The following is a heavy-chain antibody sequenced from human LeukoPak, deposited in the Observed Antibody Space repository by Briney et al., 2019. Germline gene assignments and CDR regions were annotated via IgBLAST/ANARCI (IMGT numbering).Heavy chain of an antibody. Sequence: GRSLRLSCAASGFTFSSYGMHWVRQAPGKGLEWVAVISYDGSNKYYADSVKGRFTISRDNSKNTLYLQMNSLRAEDTAIYYCAKHITGTHTPFDYWGQGTLVTVSS. V-gene: IGHV3-30*18. J-gene: IGHJ4*02. CDR3: AKHITGTHTPFDY. CDR1: GFTFSSYG. CDR2: ISYDGSNK. D-gene: IGHD1-20*01.